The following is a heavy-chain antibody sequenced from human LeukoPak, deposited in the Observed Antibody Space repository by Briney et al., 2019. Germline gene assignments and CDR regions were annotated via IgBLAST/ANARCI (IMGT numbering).Heavy chain of an antibody. CDR3: AKESFVVVPAAPTTFYYYYMDV. Sequence: GGSLRLSCAASGFTFSSYGMHWVRQAPGKGLEGVAFIRYDGSNKYYADSVKGRFTFSRDNSKNTLYLQMNSLRAEDTAVYYCAKESFVVVPAAPTTFYYYYMDVWGKGTTVTVSS. CDR1: GFTFSSYG. D-gene: IGHD2-2*01. V-gene: IGHV3-30*02. J-gene: IGHJ6*03. CDR2: IRYDGSNK.